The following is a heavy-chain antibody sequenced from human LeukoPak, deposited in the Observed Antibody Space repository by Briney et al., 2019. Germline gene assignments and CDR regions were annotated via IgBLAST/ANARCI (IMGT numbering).Heavy chain of an antibody. D-gene: IGHD3-9*01. CDR3: VRDDILTGYPTPFDY. CDR2: ISSSGSTI. J-gene: IGHJ4*02. V-gene: IGHV3-48*03. CDR1: GFTFSSYE. Sequence: PGGSLRLSCAASGFTFSSYEMNWVRQAPGKGLEWVSYISSSGSTIYYADSVKGRFTISRDNAKNSLYLQMNSQRAEDTAVYYCVRDDILTGYPTPFDYWGQGTLVTVSS.